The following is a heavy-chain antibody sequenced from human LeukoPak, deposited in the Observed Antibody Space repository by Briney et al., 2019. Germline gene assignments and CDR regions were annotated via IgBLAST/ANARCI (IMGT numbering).Heavy chain of an antibody. CDR1: GGSISSNW. CDR3: AREEMPGKFDY. Sequence: PSETLSLTCAVSGGSISSNWWSWVRQPPGKGLEWIGEIYHSGNTNYNPSLKSRVTISLDESKNQFSLKLRSVTAADTAVYYCAREEMPGKFDYWGHGTLVTVSS. J-gene: IGHJ4*01. CDR2: IYHSGNT. V-gene: IGHV4-4*02. D-gene: IGHD1-26*01.